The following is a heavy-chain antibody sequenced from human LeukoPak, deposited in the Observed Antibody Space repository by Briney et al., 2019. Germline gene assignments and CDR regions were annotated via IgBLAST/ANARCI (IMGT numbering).Heavy chain of an antibody. V-gene: IGHV4-39*02. Sequence: ASETLSLTCTVSGGSISSSRYYWGWIRQPPGKGLEWIGSIYYSGSTYYNPSLKSRLTISVDTSKNHFSLKLSSVNAADTAVYYCARLSGWYEVGYWGQGTLVTVSS. CDR2: IYYSGST. CDR1: GGSISSSRYY. D-gene: IGHD6-19*01. J-gene: IGHJ4*02. CDR3: ARLSGWYEVGY.